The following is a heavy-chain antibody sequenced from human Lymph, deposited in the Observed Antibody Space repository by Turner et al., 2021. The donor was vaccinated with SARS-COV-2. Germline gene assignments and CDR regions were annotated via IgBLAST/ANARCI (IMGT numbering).Heavy chain of an antibody. D-gene: IGHD3-9*01. CDR1: GYTFTNYD. V-gene: IGHV1-8*01. CDR3: ARAAQLTVWFDP. J-gene: IGHJ5*02. Sequence: QVQLVQSGAEVTKPGASVTVSCEASGYTFTNYDINWVRQATGQGLEWMGWMNPNSGNTGYAQKFQGRVTMTRNTSISTAYMELSSLRSEDTAVYYCARAAQLTVWFDPWGQGTLVTVSS. CDR2: MNPNSGNT.